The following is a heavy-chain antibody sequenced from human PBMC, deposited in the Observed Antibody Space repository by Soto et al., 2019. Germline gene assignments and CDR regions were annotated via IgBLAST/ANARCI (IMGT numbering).Heavy chain of an antibody. CDR1: GGTFSSYA. V-gene: IGHV1-69*13. CDR3: ARKLYYYDSSGAFDI. Sequence: GASVKVSCKASGGTFSSYASSWVRQAPGQGLEWMGGIIPIFGTANYAQKFQGRVTITADESTSTAYMELSSLRSEDTAVYYCARKLYYYDSSGAFDIWGQGTMVTVSS. J-gene: IGHJ3*02. D-gene: IGHD3-22*01. CDR2: IIPIFGTA.